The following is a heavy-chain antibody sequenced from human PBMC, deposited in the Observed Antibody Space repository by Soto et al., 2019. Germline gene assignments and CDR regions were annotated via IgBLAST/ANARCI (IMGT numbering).Heavy chain of an antibody. V-gene: IGHV3-30*03. CDR3: ARGTIVARQHLDY. D-gene: IGHD6-6*01. J-gene: IGHJ4*02. CDR1: GFTFSSYA. CDR2: ISIRGGDE. Sequence: QVQLVESGGGVVQPGKSLRLSCAASGFTFSSYAMHWARQAPGKGLEWVTVISIRGGDEYYAESVRGRFTISRDDSKNTLELQMDSLRVEDTAVYYCARGTIVARQHLDYWGQGTLVTVSS.